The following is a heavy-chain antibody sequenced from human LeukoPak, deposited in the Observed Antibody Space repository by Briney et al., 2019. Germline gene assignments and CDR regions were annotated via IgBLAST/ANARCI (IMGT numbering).Heavy chain of an antibody. CDR3: ARELKVGGITYAFDI. V-gene: IGHV3-23*01. CDR2: INDSGDKT. CDR1: GFTFSSYA. J-gene: IGHJ3*02. D-gene: IGHD1-26*01. Sequence: PGGSLRLSCAASGFTFSSYAMHWVRQAPGKGLEWVSAINDSGDKTSYSDSVKGRFTISRDNSKNTLYLQLSSLRAEDTAMFYCARELKVGGITYAFDIWGQGTMVTVSS.